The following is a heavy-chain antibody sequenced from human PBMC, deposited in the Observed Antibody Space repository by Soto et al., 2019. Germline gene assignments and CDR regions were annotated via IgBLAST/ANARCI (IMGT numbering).Heavy chain of an antibody. J-gene: IGHJ4*01. V-gene: IGHV4-59*01. CDR3: ARVRGNYYDSSGYYSGEYYFDC. CDR2: IYYSGST. D-gene: IGHD3-22*01. Sequence: QVQLQESGPGLVKPSETLSLTCTVSGGSISSYYWSWIRQPPGKGLEWIGYIYYSGSTNYNPSLKSSVTRSVDTSKNQFSLELSSVTAANTAVYYCARVRGNYYDSSGYYSGEYYFDCWGHGTLVTVSS. CDR1: GGSISSYY.